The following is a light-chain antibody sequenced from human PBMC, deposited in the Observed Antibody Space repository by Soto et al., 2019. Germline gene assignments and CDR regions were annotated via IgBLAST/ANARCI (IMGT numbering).Light chain of an antibody. CDR3: GTWDSSLSAGV. CDR2: GNS. Sequence: QSVLTQPPSVSGAPGQRVTFSCTGSTSNIGAGYDVHWYQQLPGTSPKLLIFGNSNRPSGVPDRFSASRSGSSASLAITGLQAEDEADYHCGTWDSSLSAGVFGGGTKLTVL. CDR1: TSNIGAGYD. J-gene: IGLJ3*02. V-gene: IGLV1-40*01.